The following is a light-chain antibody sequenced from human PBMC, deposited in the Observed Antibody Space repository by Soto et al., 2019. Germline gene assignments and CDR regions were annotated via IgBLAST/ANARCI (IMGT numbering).Light chain of an antibody. J-gene: IGKJ1*01. CDR3: QQSFSTTWT. CDR2: AAS. V-gene: IGKV1-39*01. CDR1: QTILTY. Sequence: DIQMTQSPSSLSASVGDRVTITCRASQTILTYLNWYQQKPGKAPKLLIYAASSLQSGVPSRFSGGGSATDFTLTISSLQPEDFATYYCQQSFSTTWTFVNGTKVEIK.